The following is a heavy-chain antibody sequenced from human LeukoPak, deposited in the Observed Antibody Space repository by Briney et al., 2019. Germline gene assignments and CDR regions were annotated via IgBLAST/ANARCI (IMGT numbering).Heavy chain of an antibody. CDR3: ARDDIAVAGTDY. J-gene: IGHJ4*02. D-gene: IGHD6-19*01. CDR2: IYSDGST. Sequence: GGSLRLSCAASGLTVSSNYMSWVRQAPGKGLEWVSVIYSDGSTYYADSVKGRFTISRDNPKNTLYLQMNSLRVEDTAVYYCARDDIAVAGTDYWGQGTLVTVSS. V-gene: IGHV3-53*01. CDR1: GLTVSSNY.